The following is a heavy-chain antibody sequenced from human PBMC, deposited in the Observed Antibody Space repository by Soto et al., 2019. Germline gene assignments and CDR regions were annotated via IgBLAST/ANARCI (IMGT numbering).Heavy chain of an antibody. CDR1: GFTVSSNY. J-gene: IGHJ4*02. Sequence: GGSLRLSCAASGFTVSSNYLSWVRQAPGKGLEWVSAIYSGGSTYYADSVKGRFTISRDNSKNTLDLQMNSLRAEDTAVYYCARLSPHYWGQGTLVTVSS. V-gene: IGHV3-66*04. CDR3: ARLSPHY. CDR2: IYSGGST.